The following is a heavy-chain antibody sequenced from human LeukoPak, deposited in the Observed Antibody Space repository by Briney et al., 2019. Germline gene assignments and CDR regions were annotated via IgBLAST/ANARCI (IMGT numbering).Heavy chain of an antibody. CDR1: GGSFSGYY. J-gene: IGHJ4*02. Sequence: SETLSLTCAVYGGSFSGYYWSWIRQPPGKGLEWIGEINHSGSTNYNPSLKSRVTISVDTSKNQFSLKLSSVTAADTAVYYCASVVVVAAYFDYWGQGTLVTVSS. D-gene: IGHD2-15*01. V-gene: IGHV4-34*01. CDR3: ASVVVVAAYFDY. CDR2: INHSGST.